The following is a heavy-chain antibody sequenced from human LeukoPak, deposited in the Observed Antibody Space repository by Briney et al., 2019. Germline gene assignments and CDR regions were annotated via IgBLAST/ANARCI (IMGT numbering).Heavy chain of an antibody. CDR2: IYSGGDT. Sequence: GGSLRLSCAASGFTVSSNYMSWVRQAPGKGLEWVSLIYSGGDTYYADSVKGRFTISRDNSKNTLYLQVNSLRAEDTAVCYCARGGPGYYFDYWGQGTLVTVSS. CDR3: ARGGPGYYFDY. CDR1: GFTVSSNY. V-gene: IGHV3-53*01. J-gene: IGHJ4*02.